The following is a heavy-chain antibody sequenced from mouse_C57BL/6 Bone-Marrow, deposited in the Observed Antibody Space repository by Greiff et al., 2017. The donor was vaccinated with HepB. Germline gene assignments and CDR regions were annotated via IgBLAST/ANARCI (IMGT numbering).Heavy chain of an antibody. D-gene: IGHD1-1*01. CDR3: ARPITTVVEGGFAY. CDR2: ISNLAYSI. CDR1: GFTFSDYG. V-gene: IGHV5-15*01. Sequence: VQLQQSGGGLVQPGGSLKLSCAASGFTFSDYGMAWVRQAPRKGPEWVAFISNLAYSIYYADTVTGRFTISRENAKNTLYLEMSSLRSEDTAMYYCARPITTVVEGGFAYWGQGTLVTVSA. J-gene: IGHJ3*01.